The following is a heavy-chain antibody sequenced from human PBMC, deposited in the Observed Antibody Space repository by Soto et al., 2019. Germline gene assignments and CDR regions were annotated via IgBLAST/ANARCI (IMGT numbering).Heavy chain of an antibody. CDR2: ISYDGSNK. CDR3: ARGGWSGSLDAFDI. CDR1: GFTFSSYA. V-gene: IGHV3-30-3*01. J-gene: IGHJ3*02. Sequence: QVQLVESGGGVVQPGRSLRLSCAASGFTFSSYAMHWVRQAPGKGLEWVAVISYDGSNKYYADSVKGRFTISRDNSKNTLYLQMNSLRAEDTAVYYCARGGWSGSLDAFDIWGQGTIVTVSS. D-gene: IGHD3-3*01.